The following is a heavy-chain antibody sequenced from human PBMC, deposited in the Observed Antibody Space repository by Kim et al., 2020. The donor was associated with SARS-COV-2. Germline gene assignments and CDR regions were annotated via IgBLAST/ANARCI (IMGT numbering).Heavy chain of an antibody. CDR2: INPSGGST. Sequence: ASVKVSCKASGYTFTSYYMHWVRQAPGQGLEWMGIINPSGGSTSYAQKFQGRVTMTRDTSTSTVYMELSSLRSEDTAVYYCAGALYDILTGYQHLYYYYYGMDVWGQGTTVTVSS. CDR1: GYTFTSYY. V-gene: IGHV1-46*01. CDR3: AGALYDILTGYQHLYYYYYGMDV. D-gene: IGHD3-9*01. J-gene: IGHJ6*02.